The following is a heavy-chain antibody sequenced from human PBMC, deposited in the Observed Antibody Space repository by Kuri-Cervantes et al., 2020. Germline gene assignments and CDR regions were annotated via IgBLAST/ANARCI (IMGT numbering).Heavy chain of an antibody. CDR3: ARASYSSSCYGKWYFDL. CDR1: GGSFSGYY. CDR2: INHSGST. V-gene: IGHV4-34*01. D-gene: IGHD6-13*01. J-gene: IGHJ2*01. Sequence: SQTLSLTCAVYGGSFSGYYWSWIRQPPGKGLEWIGEINHSGSTNYNPSLKSRVTISVDTSKNQFSLKLSSVTAADTAVYYCARASYSSSCYGKWYFDLWGRSTLVTVSS.